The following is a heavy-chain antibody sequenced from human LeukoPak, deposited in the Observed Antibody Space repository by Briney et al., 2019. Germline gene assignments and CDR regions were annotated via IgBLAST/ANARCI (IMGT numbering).Heavy chain of an antibody. CDR3: ARDVARSGDLFGWFDP. J-gene: IGHJ5*02. D-gene: IGHD3-10*01. CDR2: VYYSGTT. V-gene: IGHV4-59*11. Sequence: SETLSLTCTVSGGSMSSRYWSWIRQPPGKGLEWIGYVYYSGTTNSNPSLKSRVTISVDTSKNQFSLNLRSVTAVDTAVYYCARDVARSGDLFGWFDPWGQGTLVIVSS. CDR1: GGSMSSRY.